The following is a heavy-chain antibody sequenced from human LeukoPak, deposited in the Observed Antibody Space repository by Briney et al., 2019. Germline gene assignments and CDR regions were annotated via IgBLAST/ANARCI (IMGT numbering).Heavy chain of an antibody. CDR3: ASHSSTYCSSTSCPKIRDY. J-gene: IGHJ4*02. D-gene: IGHD2-2*01. CDR1: GGTFSSYA. V-gene: IGHV1-69*01. Sequence: ASVKVSCKASGGTFSSYAISWVRQAPGQGLEWMGGIIPIFGTANYAQKFQGRVTITADESTSTAYMELSSPRSEDAAVYYCASHSSTYCSSTSCPKIRDYWGQGTLVTVSS. CDR2: IIPIFGTA.